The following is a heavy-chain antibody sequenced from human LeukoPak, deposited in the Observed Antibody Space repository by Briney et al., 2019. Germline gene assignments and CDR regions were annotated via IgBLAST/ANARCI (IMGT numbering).Heavy chain of an antibody. CDR2: TYPSGGT. CDR1: GGSISSHY. Sequence: SETLSLTCTVSGGSISSHYWSWIRQPAGKGLELIGRTYPSGGTDYNPSLKSRVTMSIDTSKNQFSLKLSSVTAADTAMYYCARGPGGATAQSFDYWGQGTLVTVSS. D-gene: IGHD5-12*01. V-gene: IGHV4-4*07. J-gene: IGHJ4*02. CDR3: ARGPGGATAQSFDY.